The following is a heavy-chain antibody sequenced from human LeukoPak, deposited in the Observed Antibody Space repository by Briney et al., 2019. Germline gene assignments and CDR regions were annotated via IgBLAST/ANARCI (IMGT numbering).Heavy chain of an antibody. Sequence: QAGGSLRLSCAASGFTFSSYGMHWVRQAPGKGLEWVAFIRYDGSNKYYADSVKGRFTISRDNSKNTLYLQMNSLRAEDTAVYYCAKVGGLAAAGLEYWGQGTVVTVSS. J-gene: IGHJ4*02. CDR1: GFTFSSYG. CDR2: IRYDGSNK. CDR3: AKVGGLAAAGLEY. D-gene: IGHD6-13*01. V-gene: IGHV3-30*02.